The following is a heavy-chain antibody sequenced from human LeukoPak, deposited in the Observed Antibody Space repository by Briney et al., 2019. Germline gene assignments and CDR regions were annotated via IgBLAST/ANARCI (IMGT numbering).Heavy chain of an antibody. Sequence: PSETLSLTCTVSGGSISSYYWSWIRQPPGKGLEWIGYIYYSGSTNYNPSLKSRVTISVDTSKNQFSLKLSSVTAADTAVYYCARGWYHYDSSGYYYSPFDYWGQGTLVTVSS. J-gene: IGHJ4*02. CDR3: ARGWYHYDSSGYYYSPFDY. CDR2: IYYSGST. CDR1: GGSISSYY. V-gene: IGHV4-59*08. D-gene: IGHD3-22*01.